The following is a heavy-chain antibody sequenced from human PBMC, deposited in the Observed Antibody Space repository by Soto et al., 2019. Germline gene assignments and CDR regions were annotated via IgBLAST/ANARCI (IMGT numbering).Heavy chain of an antibody. D-gene: IGHD3-10*01. V-gene: IGHV1-18*01. CDR1: GHTFTSYG. J-gene: IGHJ6*02. CDR3: ARERGRDYYGSGSYWPTTYYYYYCGMDV. CDR2: ISAYNGNT. Sequence: GASVKVSCKASGHTFTSYGISWVRQAPGQGLEWMGWISAYNGNTNYAQKLQGRVTMTTDTSTSTAYMELRSLRSDDTAVYYCARERGRDYYGSGSYWPTTYYYYYCGMDVWGQGTTVTVSS.